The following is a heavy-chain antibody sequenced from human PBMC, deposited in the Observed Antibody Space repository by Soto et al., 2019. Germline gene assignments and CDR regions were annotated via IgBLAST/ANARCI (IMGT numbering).Heavy chain of an antibody. V-gene: IGHV3-7*05. CDR2: IKEDGSER. J-gene: IGHJ4*02. CDR3: VRSYDF. CDR1: GFTLSSAW. Sequence: EVQLVESGGGLVQPGGSLRLSCAASGFTLSSAWMTWVRQAPGKGLEWVANIKEDGSERYYVHSVEGRFTVSRDNAKNSLYLQMDSLRGEDTAIYYCVRSYDFWGQGTQVTVSS.